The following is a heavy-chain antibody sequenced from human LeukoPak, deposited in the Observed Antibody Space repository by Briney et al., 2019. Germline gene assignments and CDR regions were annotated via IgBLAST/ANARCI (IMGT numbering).Heavy chain of an antibody. CDR1: RFTLTSYT. Sequence: GGSLRLSCAASRFTLTSYTMNWVRQAPGKGLEWVSFISSSSSYIYYADSVKGRFTISRDNARNSLFLQMNSLRAEDTAMYYCAISRYYSDSSAYYPDHWGQGTLVTVSS. V-gene: IGHV3-21*01. CDR3: AISRYYSDSSAYYPDH. J-gene: IGHJ4*02. CDR2: ISSSSSYI. D-gene: IGHD3-22*01.